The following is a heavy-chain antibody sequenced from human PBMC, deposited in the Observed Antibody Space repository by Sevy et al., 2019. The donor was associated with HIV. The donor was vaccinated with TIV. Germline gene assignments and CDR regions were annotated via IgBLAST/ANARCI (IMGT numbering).Heavy chain of an antibody. Sequence: GGSLRLSCAVSGFTLSSYSMNWVRQAPGKGPEWISYIGSGSGTVYYADSGKGGFTISRDSAKNSLYLQMNNLRAEDTAVYYCASLIAVAATFDYWGQGTLVTVSS. V-gene: IGHV3-48*01. CDR3: ASLIAVAATFDY. CDR1: GFTLSSYS. CDR2: IGSGSGTV. D-gene: IGHD6-19*01. J-gene: IGHJ4*02.